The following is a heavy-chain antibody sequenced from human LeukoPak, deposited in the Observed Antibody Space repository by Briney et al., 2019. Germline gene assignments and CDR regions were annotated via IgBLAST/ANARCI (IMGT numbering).Heavy chain of an antibody. J-gene: IGHJ4*02. V-gene: IGHV1-46*01. CDR2: INPSGGGT. D-gene: IGHD6-13*01. CDR1: GYTFTSYY. CDR3: AREAVPRRGYSSSWYYY. Sequence: ASVKFSCKASGYTFTSYYMHWVRPAPGQGLEWMGIINPSGGGTSYAQKFQGRVTMTRDTSTSTVYMELSSLRSEDTAVYYCAREAVPRRGYSSSWYYYWGQGTLVTVSS.